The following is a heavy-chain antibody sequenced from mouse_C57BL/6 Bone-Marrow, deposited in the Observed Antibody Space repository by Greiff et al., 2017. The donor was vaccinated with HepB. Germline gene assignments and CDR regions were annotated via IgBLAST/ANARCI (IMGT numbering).Heavy chain of an antibody. V-gene: IGHV2-2*01. Sequence: QVQLQQPGPGLVQPSQSLSITCTVSGFSLTSYGVHWVRQSPGKGLEWLGVIWSGGSTDYNAAFISRLSISKDNSKSQVFFKMNSLQADDTAIYYCARSYYSNFAYWGQGTLVTVSA. CDR2: IWSGGST. D-gene: IGHD2-5*01. CDR3: ARSYYSNFAY. CDR1: GFSLTSYG. J-gene: IGHJ3*01.